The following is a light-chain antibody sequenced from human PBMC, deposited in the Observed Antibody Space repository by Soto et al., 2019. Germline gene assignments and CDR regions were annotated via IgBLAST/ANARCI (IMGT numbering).Light chain of an antibody. CDR1: QTIGQY. CDR3: QESYSTPPA. V-gene: IGKV1-39*01. CDR2: SAS. Sequence: DIRMTQSPSSLSASVGXTVTMTCRAGQTIGQYVSWYRQKPGKAPDLLIYSASTLQSGVPSRFRGSGSETVFTLTISGLQPEDFGTYYCQESYSTPPAFGGGTQGGYQ. J-gene: IGKJ4*01.